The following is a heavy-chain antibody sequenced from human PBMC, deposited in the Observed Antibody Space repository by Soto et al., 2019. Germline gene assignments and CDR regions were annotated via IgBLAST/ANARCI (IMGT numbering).Heavy chain of an antibody. J-gene: IGHJ4*02. D-gene: IGHD5-18*01. V-gene: IGHV4-4*08. CDR3: ARLGGSRYSYGSLDY. Sequence: SEPLSLTCTVAGGSIRNYCWRWIRKPPGKGLEWIGSISSSGSTNYNPSLNSRVTISVDTSKNQISLKLSSVTAADTAVYYCARLGGSRYSYGSLDYWGQGTLVTVSS. CDR1: GGSIRNYC. CDR2: ISSSGST.